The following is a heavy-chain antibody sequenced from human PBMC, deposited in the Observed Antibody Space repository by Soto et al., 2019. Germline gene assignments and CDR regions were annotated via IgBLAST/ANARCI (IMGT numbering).Heavy chain of an antibody. CDR2: INSAGSST. J-gene: IGHJ4*02. CDR3: ASSTTLDWFGPPSIDY. CDR1: GFTFSSYW. V-gene: IGHV3-74*01. Sequence: EVQLVESGGGLVQPGGSLRLSCAASGFTFSSYWMHWVRQAPGKGLVWVSHINSAGSSTSYADSVKGRFTISRDNAKNTPYLQMNRLRAEDTAVYYCASSTTLDWFGPPSIDYWGQGTLVIVSS. D-gene: IGHD3-9*01.